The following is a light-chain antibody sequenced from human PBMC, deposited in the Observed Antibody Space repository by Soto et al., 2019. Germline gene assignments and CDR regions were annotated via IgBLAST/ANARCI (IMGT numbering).Light chain of an antibody. CDR1: QSITKF. V-gene: IGKV3-11*01. CDR2: EAS. Sequence: EIVLTQSPATLSLSPGDGATLSCRASQSITKFLAWYQQRPGQPPRLLIYEASGRASGVPARFSGSGSGTVFTLTISSLEPEDFASYYWQQRLTGPWTFGQGTRVEI. CDR3: QQRLTGPWT. J-gene: IGKJ1*01.